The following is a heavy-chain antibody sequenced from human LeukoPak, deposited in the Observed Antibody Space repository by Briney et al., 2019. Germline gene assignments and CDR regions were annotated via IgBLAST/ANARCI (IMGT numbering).Heavy chain of an antibody. D-gene: IGHD1-14*01. CDR2: VSDTGST. Sequence: PSETLSLTCTVSGGSFSSGTYYWSWIRQPPGRGLEWIGYVSDTGSTNYQPSLKSRVTISVDTSKNQFSLKLRSATAADTAVYYCARDAGAGTTSHRYFYYYYGLDVWGQGTTVTVSS. CDR1: GGSFSSGTYY. CDR3: ARDAGAGTTSHRYFYYYYGLDV. V-gene: IGHV4-61*01. J-gene: IGHJ6*02.